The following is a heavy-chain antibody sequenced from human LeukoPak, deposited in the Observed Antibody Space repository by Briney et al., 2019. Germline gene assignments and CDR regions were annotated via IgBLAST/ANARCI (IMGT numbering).Heavy chain of an antibody. J-gene: IGHJ4*02. Sequence: SQTLSLTWTVSGGSISSGSYYWSWIRQPAGKGLEWIGRICTSGSTNYNPSLKSRVTISVDTSKNQFSLKLSSVTAADTAVYYCARDSLYAEGYWGQGTLVTVSS. CDR3: ARDSLYAEGY. D-gene: IGHD2-2*01. CDR2: ICTSGST. V-gene: IGHV4-61*02. CDR1: GGSISSGSYY.